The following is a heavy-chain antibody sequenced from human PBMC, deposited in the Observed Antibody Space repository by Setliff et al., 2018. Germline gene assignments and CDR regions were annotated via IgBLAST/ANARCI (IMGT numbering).Heavy chain of an antibody. D-gene: IGHD5-12*01. CDR3: ARGGTFRYFDF. Sequence: PSETLSLTCSVSGGSFNTYYWSWIRQTPGKGLEWIGFVYCSGTATYNPSLKSRVTVTVDTSKNQFSLRLNSVTAADTAVYYCARGGTFRYFDFWGQGTLVTVS. CDR2: VYCSGTA. CDR1: GGSFNTYY. V-gene: IGHV4-59*13. J-gene: IGHJ4*02.